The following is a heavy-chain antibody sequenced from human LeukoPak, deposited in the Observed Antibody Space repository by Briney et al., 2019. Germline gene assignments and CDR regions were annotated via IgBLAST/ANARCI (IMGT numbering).Heavy chain of an antibody. CDR2: TYYRSKWYN. CDR1: GDSVSSNSAA. CDR3: ARDLADIVVVPAAIGWFDP. J-gene: IGHJ5*02. V-gene: IGHV6-1*01. Sequence: SQTLSLTCAISGDSVSSNSAAWNWIRQSPSRGLEWLGRTYYRSKWYNDYAVSVKSRITISPDTSKNQFSLQLNSVTPEDTAVYYCARDLADIVVVPAAIGWFDPWGQGTLVTVSS. D-gene: IGHD2-2*02.